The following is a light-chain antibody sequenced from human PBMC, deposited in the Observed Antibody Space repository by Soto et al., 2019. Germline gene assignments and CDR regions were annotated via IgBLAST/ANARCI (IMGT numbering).Light chain of an antibody. Sequence: EIVMTQSPATLSVSPWERATLSCMASQIVNTKLAWYQQKPGQPPRLLIYDASTRATGIPARFGGSGSGTDFTLTISSLEPEDFAVYYCQQRDNWPPLTFGQGTRLEI. CDR1: QIVNTK. J-gene: IGKJ5*01. CDR3: QQRDNWPPLT. V-gene: IGKV3-11*01. CDR2: DAS.